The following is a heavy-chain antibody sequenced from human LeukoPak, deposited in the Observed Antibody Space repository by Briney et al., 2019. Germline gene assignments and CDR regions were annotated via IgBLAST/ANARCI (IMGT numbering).Heavy chain of an antibody. CDR3: ARDWQLAAAGVQQLDY. V-gene: IGHV3-7*01. CDR1: GFPFSSHW. CDR2: IKQDGSEK. J-gene: IGHJ4*02. D-gene: IGHD6-13*01. Sequence: GGSLRLSCAASGFPFSSHWLSWFRQSPGKGLEWVAHIKQDGSEKYYVDSVKGRFTISRDNAKNSLYLQMNSLRAEDTAVYYCARDWQLAAAGVQQLDYWGQGTLVTVSS.